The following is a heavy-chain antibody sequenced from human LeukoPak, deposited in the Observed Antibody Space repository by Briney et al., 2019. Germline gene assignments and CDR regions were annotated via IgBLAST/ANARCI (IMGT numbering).Heavy chain of an antibody. CDR1: GYTFTGYY. Sequence: ASVKVSCKASGYTFTGYYMHWVRQAPAQGLEWMGRINPNSGGTNYAQKFQGRVTMTRDTSISTAYMELSRLRSDDTAVYYCARDRYYYGSGSYYNRGNWFDPWGQGTLVTVSS. V-gene: IGHV1-2*06. J-gene: IGHJ5*02. CDR2: INPNSGGT. CDR3: ARDRYYYGSGSYYNRGNWFDP. D-gene: IGHD3-10*01.